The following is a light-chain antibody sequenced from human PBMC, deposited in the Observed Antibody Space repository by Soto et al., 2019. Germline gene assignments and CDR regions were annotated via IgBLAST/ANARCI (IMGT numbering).Light chain of an antibody. CDR1: QSVSSNF. CDR2: GAS. J-gene: IGKJ5*01. V-gene: IGKV3-20*01. CDR3: QQYGTSPPIT. Sequence: EIVLTQSPGTLSLSPGERATLSCRASQSVSSNFFAWYQQKPGQAPRLLIHGASSRATGIPDRFSGSGSGTDFTLSISRLQPEDFAVYCCQQYGTSPPITFGQGTRREI.